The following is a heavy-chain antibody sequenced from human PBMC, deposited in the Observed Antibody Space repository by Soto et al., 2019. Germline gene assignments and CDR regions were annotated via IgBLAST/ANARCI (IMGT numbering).Heavy chain of an antibody. J-gene: IGHJ6*02. Sequence: EVQLVESGGGLVQPGRSLRLSCAAYGFTFDDYAMHWVRQAPGKGLEWVSGIRWNSGSIGYADSVKGRFTISRDNAKNSLYLQMNSRRAEDTALYYCAKDLSRGVVVVAAPYYYGMDVWGQGTTVTVSS. CDR1: GFTFDDYA. D-gene: IGHD2-15*01. V-gene: IGHV3-9*01. CDR2: IRWNSGSI. CDR3: AKDLSRGVVVVAAPYYYGMDV.